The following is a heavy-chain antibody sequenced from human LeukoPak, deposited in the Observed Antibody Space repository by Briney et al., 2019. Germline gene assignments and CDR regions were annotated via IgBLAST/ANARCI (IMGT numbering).Heavy chain of an antibody. CDR2: ISSSSSTI. D-gene: IGHD2-21*02. V-gene: IGHV3-48*01. Sequence: PGGSLRVSCAASGFTFSSYSMNWVRQAPGKGLEWVSYISSSSSTIYYADSVKGRFTISRDNAKNSLYLQMNSLRAEDTAVYYCARVSGGNSEGYFDYWGQGTLVTVSS. J-gene: IGHJ4*02. CDR3: ARVSGGNSEGYFDY. CDR1: GFTFSSYS.